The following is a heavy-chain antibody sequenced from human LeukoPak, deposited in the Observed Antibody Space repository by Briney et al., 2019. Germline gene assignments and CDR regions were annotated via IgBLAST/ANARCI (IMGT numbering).Heavy chain of an antibody. V-gene: IGHV3-11*01. CDR3: ARHGRDGSGFDI. CDR1: GFTFTAYY. D-gene: IGHD1-26*01. CDR2: ISQSGIGI. J-gene: IGHJ3*02. Sequence: KPGGSLRLSCAASGFTFTAYYMTWMRRAPGKGLEWVSYISQSGIGIYNTDSVKGRFTISRDDAKNSLYLQMDSLRAEDTAVYYCARHGRDGSGFDIWGQGTMVTVSS.